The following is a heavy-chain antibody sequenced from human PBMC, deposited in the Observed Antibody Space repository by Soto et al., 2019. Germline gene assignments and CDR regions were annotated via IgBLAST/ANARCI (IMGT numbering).Heavy chain of an antibody. CDR3: ARDSWVSAAGNYYGMDV. D-gene: IGHD6-13*01. CDR1: GYTFTSYG. V-gene: IGHV1-18*01. CDR2: ISAYNGNT. Sequence: QVQLVQSGAEVKKPGASVKVSCKASGYTFTSYGISWVRQAPGQGLEWMGWISAYNGNTNYAQKLQGRVTMTTDTSTSIAYMELRRLRSDDTAGYYCARDSWVSAAGNYYGMDVCCQGTTVTVSS. J-gene: IGHJ6*02.